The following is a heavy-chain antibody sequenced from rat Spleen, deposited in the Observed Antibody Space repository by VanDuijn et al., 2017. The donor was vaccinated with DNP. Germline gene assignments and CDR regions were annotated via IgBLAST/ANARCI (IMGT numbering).Heavy chain of an antibody. V-gene: IGHV5-29*01. J-gene: IGHJ2*01. CDR1: GFIFSDYG. CDR3: ARQNYIYAFDY. CDR2: ISYDGSST. Sequence: EVQLVESGGGLVQPGRSLKLSCAASGFIFSDYGMHWIRQAPTKGLEWVATISYDGSSTYYRDSVKGRFTISRDNAKSTLYLQMDSLRSEDTATYYCARQNYIYAFDYWGQGVMVTVSS. D-gene: IGHD1-2*01.